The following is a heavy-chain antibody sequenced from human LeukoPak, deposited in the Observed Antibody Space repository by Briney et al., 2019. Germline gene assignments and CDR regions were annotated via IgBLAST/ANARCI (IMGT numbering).Heavy chain of an antibody. CDR3: ARGDYGDYHDAFEI. J-gene: IGHJ3*02. CDR2: ISYSGGP. Sequence: SETLSLTCTVSGDSISSYHWSWIRQPPGKGLEWIGYISYSGGPNYNPSHKSRVTISVDTSKNQFSLKLTSVTAADTAVYYCARGDYGDYHDAFEIWGQGTVVTVSS. D-gene: IGHD4-17*01. V-gene: IGHV4-59*01. CDR1: GDSISSYH.